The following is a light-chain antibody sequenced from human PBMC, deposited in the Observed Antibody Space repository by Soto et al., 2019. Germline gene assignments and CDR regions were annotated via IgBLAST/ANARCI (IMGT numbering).Light chain of an antibody. CDR1: SSDIGAYNF. V-gene: IGLV2-8*01. J-gene: IGLJ2*01. CDR2: GVS. CDR3: SSYAGSNNYVV. Sequence: QSALTQPPSASGSPGQSVSISCTGTSSDIGAYNFVSWYQQHPGKAPRLMIYGVSKRPSGVPDRFSGSKSGNTASLTVSGLQAEDEADYYCSSYAGSNNYVVFGGGTKLNVL.